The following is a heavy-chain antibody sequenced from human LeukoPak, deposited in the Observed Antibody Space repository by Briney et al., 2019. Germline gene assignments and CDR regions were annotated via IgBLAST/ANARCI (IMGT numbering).Heavy chain of an antibody. CDR3: ARDVRFLEWLPPPHYYYYMDV. J-gene: IGHJ6*03. CDR2: INPNSGGT. V-gene: IGHV1-2*02. CDR1: GYTFTGYY. Sequence: GASVKVSCKASGYTFTGYYMHWVRQAPGQGLEWMGWINPNSGGTNYAQKFQGRVTMTRDTSISTAYMELSRLRSDDTAVYYCARDVRFLEWLPPPHYYYYMDVWGKGTTVTVSS. D-gene: IGHD3-3*01.